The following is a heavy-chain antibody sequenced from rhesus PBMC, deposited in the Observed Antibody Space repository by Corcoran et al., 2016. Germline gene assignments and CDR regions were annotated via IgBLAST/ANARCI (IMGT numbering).Heavy chain of an antibody. CDR1: GASLTDAYT. CDR3: ARVKRQLIGHFDY. J-gene: IGHJ4*01. V-gene: IGHV4-106*01. Sequence: QVQLPESGPGLGKLSATMSLTCAVPGASLTDAYTWSWDRQPPGKGLEWIGYIYGSGGGTNYNPSLKNRVTISIDTSKNQFSLKLSSVTAADTAVYYCARVKRQLIGHFDYWGQGVLVTVSS. CDR2: IYGSGGGT. D-gene: IGHD6-25*01.